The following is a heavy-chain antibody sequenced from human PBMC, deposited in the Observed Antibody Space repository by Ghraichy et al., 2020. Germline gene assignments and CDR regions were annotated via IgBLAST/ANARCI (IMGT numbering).Heavy chain of an antibody. Sequence: SQTLSLTCTVSGGSFRGYFWSWIRQPPGKGLEWIGEINHSEDTNNKPSHKSRVTMSVDTSKNEFSLTMSSVTAADTAVYYCARRGGISGSRFDPWGQGTLVTVSS. J-gene: IGHJ5*02. CDR2: INHSEDT. D-gene: IGHD1-20*01. CDR1: GGSFRGYF. V-gene: IGHV4-34*01. CDR3: ARRGGISGSRFDP.